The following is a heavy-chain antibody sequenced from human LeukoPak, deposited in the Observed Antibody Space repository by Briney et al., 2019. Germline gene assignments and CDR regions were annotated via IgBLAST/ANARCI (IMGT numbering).Heavy chain of an antibody. Sequence: SETLSLTCTVSGDSISRFYWSWIRQPPGKGLESIGYVYYSGSPTYSPSLNSRVTISVDTSKNQFSLKMTSVTAADTAVYYCARAPNWDRPFDSWGQGTLVTVSS. D-gene: IGHD7-27*01. J-gene: IGHJ4*02. CDR3: ARAPNWDRPFDS. CDR1: GDSISRFY. V-gene: IGHV4-59*01. CDR2: VYYSGSP.